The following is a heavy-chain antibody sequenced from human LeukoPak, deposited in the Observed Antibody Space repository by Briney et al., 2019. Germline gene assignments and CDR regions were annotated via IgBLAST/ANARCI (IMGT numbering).Heavy chain of an antibody. CDR1: GYTFTSYD. Sequence: ALVKVSCKASGYTFTSYDINWVRQATGQGLEWMGWMNPNSGNTGYAQKFQGRVTMTRNTSISTAYMELSSLRSEDTAVYYCARVAMERYYYDSSSYGMDVWGQGTTVTVSS. V-gene: IGHV1-8*01. CDR3: ARVAMERYYYDSSSYGMDV. CDR2: MNPNSGNT. D-gene: IGHD3-22*01. J-gene: IGHJ6*02.